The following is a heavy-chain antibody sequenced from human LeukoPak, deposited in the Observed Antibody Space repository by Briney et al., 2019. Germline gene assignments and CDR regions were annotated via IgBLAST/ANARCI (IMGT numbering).Heavy chain of an antibody. CDR3: AREEGGTKDY. V-gene: IGHV3-48*01. CDR2: ISSSSSTI. CDR1: GFTFSSYS. J-gene: IGHJ4*02. Sequence: GGSLRLSCAASGFTFSSYSMNWVRQAPGKGLEWVSYISSSSSTIYYADSVKGRFTISRDNAKNSLYLQMNSLRAEDTAVYYCAREEGGTKDYWGQGTLVTVSS. D-gene: IGHD1-26*01.